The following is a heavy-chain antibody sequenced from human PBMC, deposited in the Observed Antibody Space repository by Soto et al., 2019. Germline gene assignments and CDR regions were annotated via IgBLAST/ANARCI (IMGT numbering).Heavy chain of an antibody. V-gene: IGHV4-34*01. CDR1: GGSFSGYY. CDR3: ARGLGLNYYYSGMDV. Sequence: QVQLQQWGAGLLKPSETLSLTCAVYGGSFSGYYWSWIRQPPGKGLEWIGEINHSGSTNYNPSLKSRVTISVDTSKNQFSLKLSSVTAADTAVYYCARGLGLNYYYSGMDVWGQGTTVTVSS. CDR2: INHSGST. J-gene: IGHJ6*02.